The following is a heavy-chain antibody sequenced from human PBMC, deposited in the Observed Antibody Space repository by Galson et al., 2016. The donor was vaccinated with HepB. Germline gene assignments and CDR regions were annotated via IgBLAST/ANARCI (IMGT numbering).Heavy chain of an antibody. CDR2: ISYNGANK. Sequence: SLRLSCAVSGFTFRSHGMHWVRQAPGKGLQWVAVISYNGANKDYSESVKGRFTISRDNTKNTMYLEMNSLRIDDTAVYYCAKAREVELRYFDYWGQGTLVTVSS. D-gene: IGHD1-7*01. V-gene: IGHV3-30*18. J-gene: IGHJ4*02. CDR3: AKAREVELRYFDY. CDR1: GFTFRSHG.